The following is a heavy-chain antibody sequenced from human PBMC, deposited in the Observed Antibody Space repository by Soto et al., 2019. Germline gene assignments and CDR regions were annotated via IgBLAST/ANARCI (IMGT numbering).Heavy chain of an antibody. J-gene: IGHJ6*02. CDR1: GYSFTSWT. V-gene: IGHV1-3*01. D-gene: IGHD6-6*01. CDR3: ARDPFSSSAENGNYYYYAMEV. CDR2: IDAGNGIT. Sequence: SVKVSCKASGYSFTSWTIHWVRRAPGKSLESMGWIDAGNGITKYSQKFQDRVTITRDTSASTAYMELNSLRSEDTAVYYCARDPFSSSAENGNYYYYAMEVWGQATKVTV.